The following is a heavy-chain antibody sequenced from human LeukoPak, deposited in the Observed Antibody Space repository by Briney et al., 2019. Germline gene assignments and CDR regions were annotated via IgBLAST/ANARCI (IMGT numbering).Heavy chain of an antibody. J-gene: IGHJ4*02. CDR3: ARDEVGAGLIDY. V-gene: IGHV3-30-3*01. CDR2: ISYDGSNK. Sequence: GGSLRLSCAASGFTFSSYAMHWVRQAPGKGLEWVAVISYDGSNKYYADSVKGRFTISRDNSKNTLYLQMNSLRAEDTAVYYCARDEVGAGLIDYWGQGTLVTVSS. D-gene: IGHD1-26*01. CDR1: GFTFSSYA.